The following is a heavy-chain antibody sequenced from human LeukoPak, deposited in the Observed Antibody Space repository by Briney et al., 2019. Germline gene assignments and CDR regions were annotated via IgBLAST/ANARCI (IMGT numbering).Heavy chain of an antibody. CDR1: GFDFSEYE. J-gene: IGHJ1*01. CDR2: IRNKSHGYTT. Sequence: GGSLRLPCAASGFDFSEYEMDWVRQASGRGHEWLARIRNKSHGYTTEYAASGKGRFTISRDASSSSLRLQMNSLNTDDTAVYFCVRRSQVYFQIWGEGTLVTVSS. V-gene: IGHV3-72*01. CDR3: VRRSQVYFQI. D-gene: IGHD2-8*01.